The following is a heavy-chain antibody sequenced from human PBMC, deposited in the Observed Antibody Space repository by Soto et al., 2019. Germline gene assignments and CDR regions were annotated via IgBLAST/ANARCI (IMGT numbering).Heavy chain of an antibody. CDR2: IYYSGST. V-gene: IGHV4-39*02. CDR3: ARERSWGGYSYYYYGMDV. D-gene: IGHD5-18*01. Sequence: PSETLSLTCTVSGGSISSSSYYWGWIRQPPGKGLEWIGSIYYSGSTYYNPSLKSRVTISVDTSKNQFSLKLSSVTAADTAVYYCARERSWGGYSYYYYGMDVWGQGTTVTVSS. J-gene: IGHJ6*02. CDR1: GGSISSSSYY.